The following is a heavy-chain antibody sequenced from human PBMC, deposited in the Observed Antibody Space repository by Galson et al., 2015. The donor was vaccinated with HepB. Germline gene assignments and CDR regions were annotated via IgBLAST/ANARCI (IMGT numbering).Heavy chain of an antibody. CDR1: GYTFTGYY. CDR3: ARDRRTAGTTYYYYYYMDV. Sequence: SVKVSCKASGYTFTGYYMHWVRQAPGQGLEWMGWINPNSGGTNYAQKFQGRVTMTWDTSISTAYMELSRLRSDDTAVYYCARDRRTAGTTYYYYYYMDVWGKGTTVTVSS. CDR2: INPNSGGT. V-gene: IGHV1-2*02. D-gene: IGHD1-1*01. J-gene: IGHJ6*03.